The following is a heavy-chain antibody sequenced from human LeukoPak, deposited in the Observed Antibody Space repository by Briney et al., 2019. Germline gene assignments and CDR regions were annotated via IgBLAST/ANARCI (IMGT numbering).Heavy chain of an antibody. CDR3: ASRRGSNRPFDY. CDR2: ISYDGSNK. CDR1: GFTFSNYG. J-gene: IGHJ4*02. Sequence: GGSLRLSCVVSGFTFSNYGMHWVRQAPGKGLEWVAVISYDGSNKYYGDSVKGRFTISRDNAKNSLYLQMNSLTAEDSAVYYCASRRGSNRPFDYWGQGTLVTVSS. V-gene: IGHV3-30*03. D-gene: IGHD1-26*01.